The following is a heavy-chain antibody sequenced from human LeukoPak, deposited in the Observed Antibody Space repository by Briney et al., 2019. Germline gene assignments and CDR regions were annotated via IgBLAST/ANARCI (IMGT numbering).Heavy chain of an antibody. D-gene: IGHD2-2*01. CDR2: TYYRSKWYN. CDR1: GDSVSSNSAA. Sequence: SQTLSLTCAISGDSVSSNSAAWNWIRQSPSRGLEWLGRTYYRSKWYNDYAVSVKSRITINPDTSKNQFSLQLNSVTPEDTAVYYCARDRIVVVPAAMLPNSYYGMDVWGQGTTVTVSS. CDR3: ARDRIVVVPAAMLPNSYYGMDV. V-gene: IGHV6-1*01. J-gene: IGHJ6*02.